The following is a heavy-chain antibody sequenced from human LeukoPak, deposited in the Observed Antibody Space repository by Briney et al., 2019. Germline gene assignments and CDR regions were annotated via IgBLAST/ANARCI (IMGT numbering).Heavy chain of an antibody. Sequence: GGSLRLSCAASGFTFSDYYMSWLRQAPGKGLEWVSYVTSSGNTLECADSVKGRFIISRDNDKNSLLLQMNSLRADDTAVYYCARARRGGPFDYWGQGTLVTVSS. CDR1: GFTFSDYY. D-gene: IGHD3-16*01. CDR2: VTSSGNTL. V-gene: IGHV3-11*01. J-gene: IGHJ4*02. CDR3: ARARRGGPFDY.